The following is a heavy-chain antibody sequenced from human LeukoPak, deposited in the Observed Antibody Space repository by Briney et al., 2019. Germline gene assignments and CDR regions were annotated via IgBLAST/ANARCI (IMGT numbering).Heavy chain of an antibody. V-gene: IGHV3-53*01. J-gene: IGHJ4*02. D-gene: IGHD3-16*01. CDR1: GFTVSSNY. CDR2: IYSGGST. CDR3: AKVTGGDMITYGGLDY. Sequence: GGSLRLSCAASGFTVSSNYMSWVRQAPGKGLEWVSVIYSGGSTYYADSVRGRFTISRDNSKNTLYLQMNSLGAEDTAVYYCAKVTGGDMITYGGLDYWGQGTLVTVSS.